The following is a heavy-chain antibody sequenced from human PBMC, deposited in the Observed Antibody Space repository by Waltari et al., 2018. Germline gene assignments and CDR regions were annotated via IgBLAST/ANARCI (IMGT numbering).Heavy chain of an antibody. CDR1: GFTFSNFW. J-gene: IGHJ4*02. CDR3: SVSLNS. CDR2: IKEDGRER. V-gene: IGHV3-7*01. Sequence: EVQLVESGGGLVQPGGSLRLSCAASGFTFSNFWMDWVRQAPGKGLEWVANIKEDGRERHYIDSVKGRCTISRDNAKNLLYLEMNSLRAGDTAVYYCSVSLNSWGQGTLVTVSS.